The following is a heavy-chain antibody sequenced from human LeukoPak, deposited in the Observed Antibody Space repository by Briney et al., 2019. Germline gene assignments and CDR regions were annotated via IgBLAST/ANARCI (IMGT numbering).Heavy chain of an antibody. V-gene: IGHV4-59*08. D-gene: IGHD6-13*01. CDR1: GGSISSYY. Sequence: SETLSHTCTVSGGSISSYYWSWIRQPPGKGLEWIGYIYYSGSTNYNPSLKSRVTISVDTSKNQFSLKLSSVTAADTAVYYCARRPFRIAAAASDAFDIWGQGTMVTVSS. J-gene: IGHJ3*02. CDR2: IYYSGST. CDR3: ARRPFRIAAAASDAFDI.